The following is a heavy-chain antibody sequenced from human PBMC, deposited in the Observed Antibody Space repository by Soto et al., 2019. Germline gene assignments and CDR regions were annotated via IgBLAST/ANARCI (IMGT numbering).Heavy chain of an antibody. CDR1: GGSISSGGYY. CDR2: IYYSGST. CDR3: ARDRAMVRGVTMAFDI. V-gene: IGHV4-31*03. J-gene: IGHJ3*02. Sequence: SETLSLTCTVSGGSISSGGYYWSWIRQHPGKGLEWIRYIYYSGSTYYNPSLKSRVTISVDTSKNQFSLKLSSVTAADTAVYYCARDRAMVRGVTMAFDIWGQGTMVTVSS. D-gene: IGHD3-10*01.